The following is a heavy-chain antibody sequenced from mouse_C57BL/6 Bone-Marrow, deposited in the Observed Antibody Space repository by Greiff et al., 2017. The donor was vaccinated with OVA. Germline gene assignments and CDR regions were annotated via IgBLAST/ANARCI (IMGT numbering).Heavy chain of an antibody. Sequence: EVQLQQSGAELVKPGASVKLSCTASGFNIKDYYMHWVKQRTEQGLEWVGRLDPEDGETKYAPKLQGKATITADTSTNTANLQLSRQTSEYTDVYYCARRRRAMDDWGQGTSVTVSS. CDR3: ARRRRAMDD. J-gene: IGHJ4*01. CDR1: GFNIKDYY. V-gene: IGHV14-2*01. CDR2: LDPEDGET.